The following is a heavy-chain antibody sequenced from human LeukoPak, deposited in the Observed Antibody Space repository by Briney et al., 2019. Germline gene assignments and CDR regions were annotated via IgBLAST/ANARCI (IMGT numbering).Heavy chain of an antibody. D-gene: IGHD2/OR15-2a*01. Sequence: GGSLRLTWAASGXTFTRYWVHWVPQAPGKGLVWVSRMFIDGSTTNCADSVKGRFTISRDNAMNTLFLQMNSLRAEDTAVYYCTRNIAYSFDYWGQGVLVTVSS. CDR1: GXTFTRYW. V-gene: IGHV3-74*01. J-gene: IGHJ4*02. CDR2: MFIDGSTT. CDR3: TRNIAYSFDY.